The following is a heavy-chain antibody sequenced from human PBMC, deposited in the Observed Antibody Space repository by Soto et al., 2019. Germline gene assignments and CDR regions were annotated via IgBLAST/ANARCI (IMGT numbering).Heavy chain of an antibody. CDR2: IYYSGST. D-gene: IGHD6-19*01. CDR3: ARRWVGSSGWPGDDAFDI. Sequence: SETLSLTCTVSGGSISSYYWSWIRQPPGKGLEWIGYIYYSGSTNYNPSLKSRVTISVDTSKNQFSLKLSSVTAADTAVYYCARRWVGSSGWPGDDAFDIWGQGTMVTVSS. J-gene: IGHJ3*02. CDR1: GGSISSYY. V-gene: IGHV4-59*08.